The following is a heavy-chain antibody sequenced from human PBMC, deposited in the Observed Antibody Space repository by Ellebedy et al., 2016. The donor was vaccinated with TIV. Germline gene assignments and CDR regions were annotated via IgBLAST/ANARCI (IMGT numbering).Heavy chain of an antibody. D-gene: IGHD3-10*01. Sequence: GGSLRLXCAASGFTFSSYAMSWVRQAPGKGLEWVSAISGSGGSTYYADSVKGRFTISRDNSKNTLYLQMNSLRAEDTAVYYCAKTSYMVRGASGYWGQGTLVTVSS. CDR1: GFTFSSYA. J-gene: IGHJ4*02. V-gene: IGHV3-23*01. CDR2: ISGSGGST. CDR3: AKTSYMVRGASGY.